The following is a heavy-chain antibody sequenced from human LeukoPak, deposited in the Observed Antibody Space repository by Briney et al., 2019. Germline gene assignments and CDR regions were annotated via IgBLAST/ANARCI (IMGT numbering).Heavy chain of an antibody. CDR1: GYSFTSYT. J-gene: IGHJ4*02. D-gene: IGHD6-13*01. Sequence: ASVKVSCKASGYSFTSYTITWVRPAPGQGLEWMGWISVYNGDTKYAHQLQGRVTMTTDTSTSTAYMELRSLRSDDTAVYYCARGLGLNVAAPLDYWGQGTLVTVSS. V-gene: IGHV1-18*01. CDR2: ISVYNGDT. CDR3: ARGLGLNVAAPLDY.